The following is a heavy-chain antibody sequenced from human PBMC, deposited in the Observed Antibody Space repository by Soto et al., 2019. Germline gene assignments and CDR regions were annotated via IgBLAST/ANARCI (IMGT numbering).Heavy chain of an antibody. CDR1: GFTFSNAW. J-gene: IGHJ4*02. V-gene: IGHV3-15*01. CDR3: TTDLEWRSDYDYEWTPTTDY. CDR2: IKSKTDGGTT. Sequence: EVQLVESGGGLVKPGGSLRLSCAASGFTFSNAWMSWVRQAPGKGLEWVGRIKSKTDGGTTDYAAPVKGRFTISRDDSKNTLYLQMNSLKTEDTAVYYCTTDLEWRSDYDYEWTPTTDYWGQGTLVTVSS. D-gene: IGHD5-12*01.